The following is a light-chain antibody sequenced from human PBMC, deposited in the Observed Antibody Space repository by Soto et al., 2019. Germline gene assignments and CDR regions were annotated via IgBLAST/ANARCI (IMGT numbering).Light chain of an antibody. CDR1: QSINSW. J-gene: IGKJ1*01. CDR3: QQYHAFPGT. V-gene: IGKV1-5*03. CDR2: KAS. Sequence: DIQMTQSPSTLFASIGDRVTITCRASQSINSWLAWHQQKPGKAPKLLIYKASYLEGGVPSRFSGSASGTEFTLTISSLQPDDFATYYCQQYHAFPGTFGQGTRVEIK.